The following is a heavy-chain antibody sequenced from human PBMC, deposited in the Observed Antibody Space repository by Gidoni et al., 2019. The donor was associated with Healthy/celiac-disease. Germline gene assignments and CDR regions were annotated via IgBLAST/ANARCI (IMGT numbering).Heavy chain of an antibody. V-gene: IGHV3-11*01. CDR2: ISSRGSTI. CDR3: ARDPGIVVVPAAIRGYYYGMDV. CDR1: GFTSSDSY. J-gene: IGHJ6*02. D-gene: IGHD2-2*02. Sequence: QVQLVESGGGLVKPGGSLRLPSAAPGFTSSDSYISCIRQAPGKGLEWVSYISSRGSTIYYADSVKGRFTISRDNAKNSLYLQMNSLRAEDTAVYYCARDPGIVVVPAAIRGYYYGMDVWGQGTTVTVSS.